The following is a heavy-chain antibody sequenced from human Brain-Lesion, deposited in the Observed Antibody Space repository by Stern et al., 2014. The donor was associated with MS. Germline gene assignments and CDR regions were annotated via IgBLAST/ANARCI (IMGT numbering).Heavy chain of an antibody. CDR2: ISYDGSNQ. J-gene: IGHJ4*02. D-gene: IGHD3-10*01. CDR1: GFTFSNYG. V-gene: IGHV3-30*18. Sequence: VHLVESGGGVVQPGRSLRLSCAASGFTFSNYGMHWVRQAPGKGLEWVAGISYDGSNQDYADSVKVRFTISRDNSKNTLYLQMNSLRAEDTAVYYCAKLHPPITMVRGYFDYWGQGTLVTVSS. CDR3: AKLHPPITMVRGYFDY.